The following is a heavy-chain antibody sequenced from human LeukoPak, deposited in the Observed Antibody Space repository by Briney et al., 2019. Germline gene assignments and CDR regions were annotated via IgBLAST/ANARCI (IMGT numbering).Heavy chain of an antibody. CDR3: ARAVRIGPFLYYFDY. J-gene: IGHJ4*02. CDR2: IYYSGST. V-gene: IGHV4-39*01. Sequence: SETLSLTCTVSGGYIGSSSYYWGWIRQPPGKGLEWIGNIYYSGSTYHNPSLKSRVTISVDTSKNQFSLKLSSVTAADTAVFFCARAVRIGPFLYYFDYWGQGTLVTGSS. D-gene: IGHD1-26*01. CDR1: GGYIGSSSYY.